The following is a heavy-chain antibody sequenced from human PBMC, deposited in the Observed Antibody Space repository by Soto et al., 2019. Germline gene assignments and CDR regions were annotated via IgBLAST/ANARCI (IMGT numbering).Heavy chain of an antibody. CDR1: GFTFSSCV. D-gene: IGHD6-13*01. J-gene: IGHJ4*02. CDR2: ITGSGTGA. Sequence: VPLLESGGGLVHPGESLRLSCGASGFTFSSCVMTWVRQAPGKGLEWVSCITGSGTGAYYADSVKGRFTFSRDNSKNMVYLQMNNLRAEDTGVYYCAKGLINGRWYAEDWGQGTLVTVSS. V-gene: IGHV3-23*01. CDR3: AKGLINGRWYAED.